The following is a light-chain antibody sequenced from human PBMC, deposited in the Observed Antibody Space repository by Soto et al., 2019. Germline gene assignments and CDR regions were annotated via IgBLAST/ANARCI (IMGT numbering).Light chain of an antibody. V-gene: IGKV3-20*01. J-gene: IGKJ5*01. CDR1: QSVSNNY. CDR3: QQYGSSPT. CDR2: GAS. Sequence: EIVLTQYQGTLSLSPGERATLSCRASQSVSNNYLAWYQQKPGQAPRRLIYGASSRATGIPDRFSGSGSGTDFTHTISRLEPEDFAVYYCQQYGSSPTFGEGTRLEIK.